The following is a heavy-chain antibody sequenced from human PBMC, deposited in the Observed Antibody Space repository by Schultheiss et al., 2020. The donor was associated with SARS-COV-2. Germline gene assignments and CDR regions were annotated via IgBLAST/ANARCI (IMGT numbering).Heavy chain of an antibody. CDR3: ARDRELFH. CDR2: ISYDGSNK. V-gene: IGHV3-30*07. CDR1: GFTFSSYA. J-gene: IGHJ4*02. Sequence: GGSLRLSCAASGFTFSSYAMHWVRQAPGKGLEWVAVISYDGSNKYYADSVKGRFTISRDNAKNSLYLQMNSLRAEDTAVYYCARDRELFHWGQGTLVTVSS. D-gene: IGHD3-10*01.